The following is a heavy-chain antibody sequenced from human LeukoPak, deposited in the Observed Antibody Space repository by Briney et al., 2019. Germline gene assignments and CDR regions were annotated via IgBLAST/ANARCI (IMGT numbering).Heavy chain of an antibody. CDR2: ISYDGSNK. D-gene: IGHD2-2*02. CDR1: GFTFSSYA. J-gene: IGHJ6*02. Sequence: PGRSLRLSCAASGFTFSSYAMHWVRQAPGKGLEWVAVISYDGSNKYYADSVKGRFTISRDNSKNTLYLQMNSLRAEDTAVYYCARDGIVEVPAAILRYYYYGMDVWGQGTTVTVSS. CDR3: ARDGIVEVPAAILRYYYYGMDV. V-gene: IGHV3-30-3*01.